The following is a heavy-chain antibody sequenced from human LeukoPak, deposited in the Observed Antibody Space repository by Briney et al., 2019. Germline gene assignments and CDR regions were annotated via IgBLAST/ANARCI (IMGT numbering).Heavy chain of an antibody. D-gene: IGHD6-13*01. J-gene: IGHJ4*02. CDR1: GFTFSSYV. CDR2: ISGTGDST. CDR3: AKGSSAVGGGLHADY. Sequence: GGSLRLSCASSGFTFSSYVMTWVRQAPGKGLEWVSGISGTGDSTYYGDSVKGRLTISRDNSKNTIYLQMNSLRVEDTAVYYCAKGSSAVGGGLHADYWGQGTLVTVSS. V-gene: IGHV3-23*01.